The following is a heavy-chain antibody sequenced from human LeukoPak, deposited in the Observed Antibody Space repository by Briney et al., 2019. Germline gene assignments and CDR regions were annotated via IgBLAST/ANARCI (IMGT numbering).Heavy chain of an antibody. D-gene: IGHD6-19*01. J-gene: IGHJ4*02. CDR3: ATLPKGSSGWDSAGY. V-gene: IGHV4-34*01. CDR2: INHSGST. CDR1: GGSLSGYY. Sequence: PSETLSLTCAVYGGSLSGYYWSWIRQPPGKGLEWIGEINHSGSTNYNPSLKSRVTISVDTSKNQFSLQLSSVTAADTAVYYCATLPKGSSGWDSAGYWGQGTLVTVSS.